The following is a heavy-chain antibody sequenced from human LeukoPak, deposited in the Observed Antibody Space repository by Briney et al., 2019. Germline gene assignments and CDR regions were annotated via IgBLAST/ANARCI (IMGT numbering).Heavy chain of an antibody. CDR3: ARGAGTIFGVGSYCFDY. CDR1: GYSFTGYY. D-gene: IGHD3-3*01. V-gene: IGHV1-2*02. J-gene: IGHJ4*02. CDR2: INPNSGGT. Sequence: GESLKISCKGSGYSFTGYYMHWVRQAPGQGLEWMGWINPNSGGTNYAQKFQGRVTMTRDTSISTAYMELSRLRSDDTAVYYCARGAGTIFGVGSYCFDYWGQGTLVTVSS.